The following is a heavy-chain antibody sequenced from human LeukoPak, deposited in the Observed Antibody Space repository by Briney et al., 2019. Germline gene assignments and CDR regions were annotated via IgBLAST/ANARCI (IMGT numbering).Heavy chain of an antibody. CDR1: GGSISSSNW. J-gene: IGHJ4*02. Sequence: SGTLSLTCAVSGGSISSSNWWSWVGQPPGKGLEWIGEIYHSGSTNYNPSLKSRVTISVDKSKNQLSLKLSSVTAADTAVYYCASFGPMLGYCSSTSCQDYWGQGTLVTVSS. D-gene: IGHD2-2*01. CDR3: ASFGPMLGYCSSTSCQDY. CDR2: IYHSGST. V-gene: IGHV4-4*02.